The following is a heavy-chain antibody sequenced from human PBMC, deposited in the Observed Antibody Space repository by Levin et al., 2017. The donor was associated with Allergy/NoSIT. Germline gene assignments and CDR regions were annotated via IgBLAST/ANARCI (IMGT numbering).Heavy chain of an antibody. J-gene: IGHJ5*02. CDR2: IYPGDSDT. V-gene: IGHV5-51*01. Sequence: KVSCKGSGYSFATYWIGWVRQMPGKGLEWMGIIYPGDSDTRYSPSFQGQVTISADKSISTAYLQWTSLKASDTAVYYCARQVRAAIWDWFDPWGQGTLVTVSS. CDR1: GYSFATYW. D-gene: IGHD5-12*01. CDR3: ARQVRAAIWDWFDP.